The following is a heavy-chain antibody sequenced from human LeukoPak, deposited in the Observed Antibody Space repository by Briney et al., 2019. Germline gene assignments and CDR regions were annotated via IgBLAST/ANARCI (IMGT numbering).Heavy chain of an antibody. Sequence: PGGSLRLSCTASGFXFRSYAINWVRQAPGKGREWVSVISLNDGSTYYADSVRGRFTISRDNSKNTLFLQMNGLRAEDTAIYYCAKAMTSSTYYFDSWGQGTLVTVSS. D-gene: IGHD3-9*01. J-gene: IGHJ4*02. CDR1: GFXFRSYA. V-gene: IGHV3-23*01. CDR2: ISLNDGST. CDR3: AKAMTSSTYYFDS.